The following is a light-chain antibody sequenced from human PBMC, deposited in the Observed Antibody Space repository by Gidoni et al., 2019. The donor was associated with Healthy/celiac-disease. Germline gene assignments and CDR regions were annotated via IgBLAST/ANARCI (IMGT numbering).Light chain of an antibody. Sequence: ELVLPQSPGPLSLSPGERATLSCRASHSVSSSYLAWYQQKPGQAPRLLIYGASSRATGIPDRFSGSGSGTDFTLTISRLEPEDFAVYYCQQYGSSPYTFGQGTKLEIK. CDR3: QQYGSSPYT. CDR1: HSVSSSY. V-gene: IGKV3-20*01. J-gene: IGKJ2*01. CDR2: GAS.